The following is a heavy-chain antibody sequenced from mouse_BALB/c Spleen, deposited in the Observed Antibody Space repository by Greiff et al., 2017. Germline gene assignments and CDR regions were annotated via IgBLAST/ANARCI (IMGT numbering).Heavy chain of an antibody. D-gene: IGHD1-1*01. CDR2: IDPANGNT. CDR3: ARPYYYGSSYVYAMDY. V-gene: IGHV14-3*02. Sequence: DVQLQQSGAELVKPGASVKLSCTASGFNIKDTYMHWVKQRPEQGLEWIGRIDPANGNTKYDPKFQGKATITADTSSNTAYLQLSSLTSEDTAVYYCARPYYYGSSYVYAMDYWGQGTSVTVSS. CDR1: GFNIKDTY. J-gene: IGHJ4*01.